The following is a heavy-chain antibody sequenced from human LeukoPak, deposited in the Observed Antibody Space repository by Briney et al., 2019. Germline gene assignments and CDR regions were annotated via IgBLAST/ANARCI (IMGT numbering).Heavy chain of an antibody. CDR3: AREVGGYRYGYRPTELSWYFDL. CDR2: IYTSGST. J-gene: IGHJ2*01. D-gene: IGHD5-18*01. Sequence: SETLSLTCTVSGGSISSYYWSWIRQPAGKGLEWIGRIYTSGSTNYNPSLKSRVTISVDTSKNQFSLKLSSVTAADTAVYYCAREVGGYRYGYRPTELSWYFDLWGRGTLVTVSP. V-gene: IGHV4-4*07. CDR1: GGSISSYY.